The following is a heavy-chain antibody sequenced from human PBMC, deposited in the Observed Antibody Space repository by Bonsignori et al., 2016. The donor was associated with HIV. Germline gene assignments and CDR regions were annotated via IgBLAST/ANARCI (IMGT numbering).Heavy chain of an antibody. CDR2: INSDGSST. CDR3: ASLGTTRNAFDI. D-gene: IGHD1-7*01. Sequence: WIRQPPGKGLVWVSRINSDGSSTSYADSVKGRFTISRDNAKNTLYLQMNSLRAEDTAVYYCASLGTTRNAFDIWGQGTMVTVSS. V-gene: IGHV3-74*01. J-gene: IGHJ3*02.